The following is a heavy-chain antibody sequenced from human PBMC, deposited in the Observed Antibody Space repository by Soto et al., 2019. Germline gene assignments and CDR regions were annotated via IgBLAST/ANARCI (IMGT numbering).Heavy chain of an antibody. CDR1: GIIFSSLA. J-gene: IGHJ4*02. D-gene: IGHD6-13*01. Sequence: LRLSCAAPGIIFSSLAMNWVGQGPWRGVEWVSGISGRGTTTTDSDSVKGRFSISRDNSKQTVYLQIKSLRADDTTVYYCAKDGKYSNTWFYFDSWGQGTLVTVSS. V-gene: IGHV3-23*01. CDR2: ISGRGTTT. CDR3: AKDGKYSNTWFYFDS.